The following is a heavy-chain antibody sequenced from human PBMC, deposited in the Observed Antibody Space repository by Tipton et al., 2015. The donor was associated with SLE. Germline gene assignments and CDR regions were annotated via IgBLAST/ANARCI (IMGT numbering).Heavy chain of an antibody. CDR3: ARAVAIFGGVNRGYYMDV. J-gene: IGHJ6*03. V-gene: IGHV4-61*02. D-gene: IGHD3-3*01. CDR1: GGSISSGLNY. CDR2: LHSSGST. Sequence: TLSLTCSVSGGSISSGLNYWSWIRQPAGKGLEWIGRLHSSGSTKYNPSLNSRVTMSLDESKSQFSLTLSSVTAADTAVYYCARAVAIFGGVNRGYYMDVWGKGITVAVSS.